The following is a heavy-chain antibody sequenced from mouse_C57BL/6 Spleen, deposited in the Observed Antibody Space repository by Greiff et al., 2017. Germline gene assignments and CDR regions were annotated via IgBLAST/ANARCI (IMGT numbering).Heavy chain of an antibody. CDR1: GYSITSGYY. CDR2: ISYDGSN. Sequence: ESGPGLVKPSQSLSLTCSVTGYSITSGYYWNWIRQFPGNKLEWMGYISYDGSNKYNPSLKNRISITRDTSKNQFFLKLNSVTTEDTATYSCARDPIYYDYDDAMDYWGQGTSVTVSS. D-gene: IGHD2-4*01. CDR3: ARDPIYYDYDDAMDY. V-gene: IGHV3-6*01. J-gene: IGHJ4*01.